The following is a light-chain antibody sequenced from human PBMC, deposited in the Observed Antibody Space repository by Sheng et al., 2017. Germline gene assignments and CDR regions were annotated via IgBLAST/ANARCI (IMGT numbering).Light chain of an antibody. J-gene: IGLJ3*02. V-gene: IGLV4-69*01. CDR1: SGHSNYG. CDR3: QTWDTGIRV. CDR2: VYGDGLL. Sequence: QLQLAQSPSVSASLGASVKITCTLSSGHSNYGIAWHQQQRGKGPRYLMKVYGDGLLTKADGIPDRFSGSTSGAERYLTISSLRSEDEADYYCQTWDTGIRVFGGGTKLTVL.